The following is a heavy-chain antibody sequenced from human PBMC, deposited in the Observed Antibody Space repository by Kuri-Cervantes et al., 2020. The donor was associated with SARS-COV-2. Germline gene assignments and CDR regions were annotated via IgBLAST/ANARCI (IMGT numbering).Heavy chain of an antibody. J-gene: IGHJ6*02. CDR2: MSGGGGRT. CDR1: GFLTTFA. CDR3: SRQDLYGDYSPRHHYYGRDV. D-gene: IGHD4-17*01. V-gene: IGHV3-23*01. Sequence: GESLKISCHAAPGFLTTFAMGWVRQAPGKGPTWVSTMSGGGGRTNYADSVKGRFTIARDNAKKSLYLQMNSLRAEDTAVYYCSRQDLYGDYSPRHHYYGRDVWGQGTTVTVSS.